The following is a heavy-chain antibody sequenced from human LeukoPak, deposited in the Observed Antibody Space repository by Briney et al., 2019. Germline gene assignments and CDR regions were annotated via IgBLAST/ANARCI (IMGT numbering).Heavy chain of an antibody. V-gene: IGHV3-23*01. CDR2: ISGSGGST. Sequence: PGGSLRLSCAASGFTFSSYAMSWVRQAPGKGLEWVSAISGSGGSTYYADSVKGRFTISRDNAKNSLYLQMNSLRAEDTTVYYCARGWFGDSPYYSDYWGQGTLVTVSS. D-gene: IGHD3-10*01. CDR3: ARGWFGDSPYYSDY. CDR1: GFTFSSYA. J-gene: IGHJ4*02.